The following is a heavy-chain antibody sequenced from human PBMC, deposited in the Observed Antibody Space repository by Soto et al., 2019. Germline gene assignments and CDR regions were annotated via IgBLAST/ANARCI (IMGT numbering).Heavy chain of an antibody. J-gene: IGHJ6*02. CDR2: IFHSGST. Sequence: LSLTCTVSGGSINSGDYYWTWVRQPPGKGLEWIGNIFHSGSTYYTPSLQSRVTISLDTSKNHFSLKLSSVTPADTAVYYCARDRYYGSGTYYNFYSGMDVWGQGTTVTVSS. CDR1: GGSINSGDYY. V-gene: IGHV4-30-4*01. CDR3: ARDRYYGSGTYYNFYSGMDV. D-gene: IGHD3-10*01.